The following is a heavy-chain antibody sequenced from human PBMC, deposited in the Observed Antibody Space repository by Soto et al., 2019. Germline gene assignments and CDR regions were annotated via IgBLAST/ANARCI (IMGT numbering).Heavy chain of an antibody. V-gene: IGHV4-61*01. CDR2: IYRGGST. Sequence: QVQLQESGPGLVKPSETLSLTCNVSRGSISSGSYYWSWVRQPPGKGLEWIAYIYRGGSTNYNPSFKSRATISVDTSKNQFSLRLRSVIAADTAVYYCARWTYSYADLPGDWFDSWGQGTLVTVSS. D-gene: IGHD5-18*01. CDR3: ARWTYSYADLPGDWFDS. CDR1: RGSISSGSYY. J-gene: IGHJ5*01.